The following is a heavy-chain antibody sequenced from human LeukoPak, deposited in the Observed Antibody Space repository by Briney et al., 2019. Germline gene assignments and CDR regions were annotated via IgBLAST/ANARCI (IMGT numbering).Heavy chain of an antibody. J-gene: IGHJ4*02. CDR1: GFTFDTYA. CDR3: ARAVIPSTSRHFDY. D-gene: IGHD2-2*01. CDR2: LSGLGDGP. Sequence: GGSLRLSCAASGFTFDTYAMSWVRQAPGKGLEWVSTLSGLGDGPYYADSVKGRFTISRDNSKNTLYLHINSLRVEDTAVYYCARAVIPSTSRHFDYWGQGTQVTVSS. V-gene: IGHV3-23*01.